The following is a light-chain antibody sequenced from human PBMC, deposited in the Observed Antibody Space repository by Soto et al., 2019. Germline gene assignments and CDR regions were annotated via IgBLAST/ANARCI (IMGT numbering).Light chain of an antibody. J-gene: IGKJ2*01. CDR3: QQYNSYPYT. V-gene: IGKV1-5*03. Sequence: DIQMTQSPSILSASVGDGVTIACRASQRVTLWLTWYQQKPGKAPKRLLYKASTLESGVPSRFSGNGSETDLTLTISSLQPDDLGTYSCQQYNSYPYTFGQGTKREIK. CDR1: QRVTLW. CDR2: KAS.